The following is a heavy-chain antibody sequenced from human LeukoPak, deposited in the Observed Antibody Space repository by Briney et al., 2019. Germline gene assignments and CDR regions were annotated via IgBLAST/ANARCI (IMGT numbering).Heavy chain of an antibody. V-gene: IGHV1-69*04. CDR1: GGTFSSYA. CDR2: IIPILGIA. D-gene: IGHD1-26*01. J-gene: IGHJ4*02. CDR3: ARGERATSTFDY. Sequence: SVKVSCKASGGTFSSYAISWVRQAPGQGLEWMGRIIPILGIANYAQKFQGRVTITADKSTSTAYMELSSLRSEDTAVYYCARGERATSTFDYWGQGTLVTVSS.